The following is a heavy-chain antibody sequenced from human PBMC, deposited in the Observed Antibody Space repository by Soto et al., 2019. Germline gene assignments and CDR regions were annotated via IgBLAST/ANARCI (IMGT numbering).Heavy chain of an antibody. J-gene: IGHJ6*02. D-gene: IGHD3-22*01. Sequence: QVHLVQSGAEVRKPGSSVKVSCKASGGTLRTSTVTWVRQGTGQGPEWMGRIILFLQKANYAQEFQGRVTITADDSASTVYMELRSLRSEDTDVYCCTRAEIGAVCYNNDMDVWGPGTTVIVSS. CDR1: GGTLRTST. CDR3: TRAEIGAVCYNNDMDV. CDR2: IILFLQKA. V-gene: IGHV1-69*08.